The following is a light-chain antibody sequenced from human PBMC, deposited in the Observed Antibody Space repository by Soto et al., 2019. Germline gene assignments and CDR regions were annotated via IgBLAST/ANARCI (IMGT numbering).Light chain of an antibody. J-gene: IGKJ1*01. CDR3: QQLNSYPRT. V-gene: IGKV1-9*01. CDR2: AAS. CDR1: QGISSY. Sequence: DIQLTQSPSFLSASVGDRVTITCRASQGISSYLAWYQQKPGEAPKLLIYAASTLQSGVPSRFSGSGSGTEFTLTITSLQPEDLATYYCQQLNSYPRTFGQGTKVEIK.